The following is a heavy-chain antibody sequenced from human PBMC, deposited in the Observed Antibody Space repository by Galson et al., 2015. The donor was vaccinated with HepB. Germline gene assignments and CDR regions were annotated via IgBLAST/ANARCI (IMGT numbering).Heavy chain of an antibody. D-gene: IGHD4-17*01. CDR1: GFVFSDYA. CDR2: IWHDGSQI. J-gene: IGHJ4*02. CDR3: ARGGGDYGTFEYYFDY. V-gene: IGHV3-33*01. Sequence: SLRLSCAVSGFVFSDYAMHWVRQAPGKGLEWMAVIWHDGSQISYSDSVKGRFTISRDNSKNTLYLHMNSLRAEDTAVYYCARGGGDYGTFEYYFDYWGQGTLVTVSS.